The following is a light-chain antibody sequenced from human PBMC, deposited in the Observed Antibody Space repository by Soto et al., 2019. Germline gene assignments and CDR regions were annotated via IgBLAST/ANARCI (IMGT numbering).Light chain of an antibody. CDR3: QQYYSTVA. CDR1: QSVLYSSNNKNY. Sequence: DIVMTQSPDSLAVSLGERATINCKSSQSVLYSSNNKNYLAWYQQKPGQPPKLLIYWASTRESGVPDRFSGSGSGTDVTLTSSSLQAEDVAVYYCQQYYSTVAFGQGTKVEIK. V-gene: IGKV4-1*01. CDR2: WAS. J-gene: IGKJ1*01.